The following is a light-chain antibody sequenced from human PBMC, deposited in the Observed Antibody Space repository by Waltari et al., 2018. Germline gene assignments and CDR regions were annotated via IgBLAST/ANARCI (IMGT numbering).Light chain of an antibody. Sequence: QSALTQPASVSGSPGQSITISCTRTSSDVDGYNYVSWYQQPPGKAPKLIIFDVSKWPSGVSHRFSGSKSGNTASLTITGLQAEDEADYYCTSYASNNNVLFGGGTKLSVL. CDR1: SSDVDGYNY. CDR2: DVS. CDR3: TSYASNNNVL. V-gene: IGLV2-14*01. J-gene: IGLJ2*01.